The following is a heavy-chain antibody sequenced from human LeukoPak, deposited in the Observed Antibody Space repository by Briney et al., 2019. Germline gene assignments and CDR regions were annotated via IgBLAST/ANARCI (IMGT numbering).Heavy chain of an antibody. CDR2: ISSSSSYI. Sequence: PGGYLRLSCAASGFTFSSYSMNWVRQAPGKGLEWVSSISSSSSYIYYADSVKGRLTISRDNAKNSLYLQMNSLRAEDTAVYYCARRYCSGGSCKDYWGQGTLVTVSS. CDR1: GFTFSSYS. J-gene: IGHJ4*02. CDR3: ARRYCSGGSCKDY. D-gene: IGHD2-15*01. V-gene: IGHV3-21*01.